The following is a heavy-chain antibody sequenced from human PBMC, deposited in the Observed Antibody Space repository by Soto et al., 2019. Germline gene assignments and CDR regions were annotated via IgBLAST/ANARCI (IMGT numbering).Heavy chain of an antibody. CDR1: GGSISSGGYY. Sequence: RSLTCTVSGGSISSGGYYWSWIRQHPGKGLEWIGYIYYSGSTYYNPSLKCRVTISVDTSKNQFSLKLSSVTAADTAVYYCASTLLYYYDSSGMHSLGYWGQGTLVTVSS. J-gene: IGHJ4*02. D-gene: IGHD3-22*01. CDR2: IYYSGST. CDR3: ASTLLYYYDSSGMHSLGY. V-gene: IGHV4-31*03.